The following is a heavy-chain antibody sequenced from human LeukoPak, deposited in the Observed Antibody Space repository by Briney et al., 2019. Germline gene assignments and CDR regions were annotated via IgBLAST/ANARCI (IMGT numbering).Heavy chain of an antibody. CDR2: IPYDGSNK. Sequence: GGSLRLSCAASGFTFSSYGMHWVRQAPGKGLEWVAVIPYDGSNKYYADSVKGRFTVSRDNAKNSLYLQMNNLRAEDTAVYYCARDSTGDPHYYYYGMDVWGQGTTVTVSS. CDR1: GFTFSSYG. D-gene: IGHD4-17*01. CDR3: ARDSTGDPHYYYYGMDV. V-gene: IGHV3-30*03. J-gene: IGHJ6*02.